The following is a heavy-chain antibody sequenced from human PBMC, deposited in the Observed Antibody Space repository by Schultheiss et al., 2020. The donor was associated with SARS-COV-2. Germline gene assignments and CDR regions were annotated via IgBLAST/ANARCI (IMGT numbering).Heavy chain of an antibody. J-gene: IGHJ6*02. CDR3: ARDRWPYGMDV. CDR2: ISGSGGST. D-gene: IGHD4-23*01. Sequence: GGSLRLSCAASGFTFSSYEMNWVRQAPGKGLEWVSAISGSGGSTYYADSVKGRFTISRDNSKNTLYLQMNSLRAEDTAVYYCARDRWPYGMDVWGQGTTVTVSS. CDR1: GFTFSSYE. V-gene: IGHV3-23*01.